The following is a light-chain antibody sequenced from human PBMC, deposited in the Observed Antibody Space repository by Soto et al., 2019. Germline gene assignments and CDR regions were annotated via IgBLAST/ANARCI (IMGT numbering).Light chain of an antibody. CDR1: TSNIGSNP. V-gene: IGLV1-44*01. J-gene: IGLJ1*01. CDR2: TNN. Sequence: QSVLTQPPSASGTPGQTVTISCSGSTSNIGSNPVNWYQQLPGTAPRLLISTNNQRPSGVPDRFSGSRSGTSASLAISGLQSEDEADYYCAAWDDRLNGPSYXFGTGNKVTV. CDR3: AAWDDRLNGPSYX.